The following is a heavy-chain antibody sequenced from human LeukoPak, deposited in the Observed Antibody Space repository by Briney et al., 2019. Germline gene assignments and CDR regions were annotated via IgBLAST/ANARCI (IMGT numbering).Heavy chain of an antibody. J-gene: IGHJ3*02. Sequence: SETLSLTCTVSGGSISSYYWSWIRQPPGKGLEWIGYIYYSGSTNYNPSLKSRVTISVDTSKNQFSLKLSSVTAADTAVYYCARDMGPDQGDIWGQGTMVTVPS. D-gene: IGHD3-10*01. CDR3: ARDMGPDQGDI. CDR1: GGSISSYY. CDR2: IYYSGST. V-gene: IGHV4-59*12.